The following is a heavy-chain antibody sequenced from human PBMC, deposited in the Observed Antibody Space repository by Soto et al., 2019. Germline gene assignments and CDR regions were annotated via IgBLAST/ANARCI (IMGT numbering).Heavy chain of an antibody. D-gene: IGHD1-26*01. CDR3: ARGGKWELLLRL. Sequence: QVQLVESGGGVVRPGTSLRLSWEGSGFSFSDYGMNWVRQAPGKGLEWVAVIWYDGSVRRYADSVKGRFTISRDISKNTLYLQMNSLRVEDTAVYFCARGGKWELLLRLWGQGTLVTVSS. CDR2: IWYDGSVR. V-gene: IGHV3-33*01. CDR1: GFSFSDYG. J-gene: IGHJ4*02.